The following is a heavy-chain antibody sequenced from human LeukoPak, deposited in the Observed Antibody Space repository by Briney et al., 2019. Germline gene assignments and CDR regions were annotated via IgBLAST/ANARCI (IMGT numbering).Heavy chain of an antibody. Sequence: PSETLSLTCTVSGGSISPYFWSWIRQPPGKGLEWIGEINHSGSTNYNPSLKSRVTISVDTSKNQFSLKLSSVTAADTAVYYCARGRSDNYTPPDYWGQGTLVTVSS. D-gene: IGHD2-2*02. CDR3: ARGRSDNYTPPDY. CDR1: GGSISPYF. V-gene: IGHV4-34*01. CDR2: INHSGST. J-gene: IGHJ4*02.